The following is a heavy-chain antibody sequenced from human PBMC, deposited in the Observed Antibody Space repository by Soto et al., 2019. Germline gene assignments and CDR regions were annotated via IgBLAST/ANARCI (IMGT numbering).Heavy chain of an antibody. CDR2: ISYSGST. CDR1: GDSINNYF. D-gene: IGHD5-18*01. Sequence: KASETLSLTCTISGDSINNYFWNWIRQPPGKGLEWIGYISYSGSTSYNPSLQSRVTISSDTSKNQFSLELSSVTAADTAVYYCARARQRDTGRGLDVWGQGTTVTVSS. V-gene: IGHV4-59*01. CDR3: ARARQRDTGRGLDV. J-gene: IGHJ6*02.